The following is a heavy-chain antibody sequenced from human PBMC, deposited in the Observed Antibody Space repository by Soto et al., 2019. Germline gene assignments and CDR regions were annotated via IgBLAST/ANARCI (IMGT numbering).Heavy chain of an antibody. Sequence: EVQLLESGGGLVQPGGSLRLPFAASGFTFSSYAMTWVRQAPGKGLEWVSVISGSGDSTYYADSVKGRFTISRDNSKNTLYLQMNSLRAEDTAVYYCARRSSSWYFDYWGQGTLVTVSS. CDR1: GFTFSSYA. CDR3: ARRSSSWYFDY. D-gene: IGHD6-13*01. J-gene: IGHJ4*02. CDR2: ISGSGDST. V-gene: IGHV3-23*01.